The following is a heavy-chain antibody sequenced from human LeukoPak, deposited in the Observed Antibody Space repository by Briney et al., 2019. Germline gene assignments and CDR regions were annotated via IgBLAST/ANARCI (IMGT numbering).Heavy chain of an antibody. CDR3: AKEGGRVSSSPFDY. CDR1: GFTFSSYA. V-gene: IGHV3-23*01. CDR2: ISGSGGST. D-gene: IGHD6-6*01. J-gene: IGHJ4*02. Sequence: PGGSLRLSCAASGFTFSSYAMSWVREAPGEGLEWVSAISGSGGSTYYADSVKGRFTISRDNSKNTLYLQMNSLRAEDTAVYYCAKEGGRVSSSPFDYWGQGTLVTVSS.